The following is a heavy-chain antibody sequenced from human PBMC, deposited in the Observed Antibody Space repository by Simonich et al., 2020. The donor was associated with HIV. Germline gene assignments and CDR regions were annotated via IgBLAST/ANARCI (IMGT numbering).Heavy chain of an antibody. D-gene: IGHD3-3*01. J-gene: IGHJ4*02. CDR2: IKQEGSEK. CDR1: GFPFSRYW. CDR3: ARDYGLEWLPYYFDY. Sequence: EVRLVESGGGLVQPGGSLRLSCAVSGFPFSRYWMGWVRQAPGKGREWGANIKQEGSEKYYVDSVKGRLTISRDNAKNSLYLQMNRRRAEDTAVYYCARDYGLEWLPYYFDYWGQGTLVTVSS. V-gene: IGHV3-7*01.